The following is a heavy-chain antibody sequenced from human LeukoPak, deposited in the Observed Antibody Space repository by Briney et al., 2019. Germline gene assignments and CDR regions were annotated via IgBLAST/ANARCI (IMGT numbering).Heavy chain of an antibody. CDR1: GDSDTNSIYY. V-gene: IGHV4-39*07. D-gene: IGHD2-2*01. CDR2: IDYSGNT. CDR3: ARESCRSVSCYNNWFDP. J-gene: IGHJ5*02. Sequence: SETLSLTCTVSGDSDTNSIYYWGWIRQSPGKGLEWIGTIDYSGNTYYNPSLKSRATISIDTSKNQFSLKLGSVTAADTAVYYCARESCRSVSCYNNWFDPWGQGTLVIVSS.